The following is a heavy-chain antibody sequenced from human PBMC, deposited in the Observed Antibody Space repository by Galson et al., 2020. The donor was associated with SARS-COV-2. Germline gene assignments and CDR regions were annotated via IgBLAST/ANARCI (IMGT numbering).Heavy chain of an antibody. CDR2: ISYDGSNK. Sequence: GGSLRLPCAASGFTFSSYAMHWVRQAPGKGLEWVAVISYDGSNKYYADSVKGRFTISRDNSKNTLYLQMNSLRAEDTAVYYCARDGGGWFDPWGQGTLVTVSS. D-gene: IGHD3-16*01. CDR1: GFTFSSYA. V-gene: IGHV3-30*04. J-gene: IGHJ5*02. CDR3: ARDGGGWFDP.